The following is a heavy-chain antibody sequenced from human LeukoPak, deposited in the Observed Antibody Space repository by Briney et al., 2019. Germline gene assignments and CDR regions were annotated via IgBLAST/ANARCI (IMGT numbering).Heavy chain of an antibody. D-gene: IGHD3-10*01. CDR2: IYSGGST. CDR1: GFTVSSNY. V-gene: IGHV3-66*01. CDR3: ARTSSGYLNAFDI. Sequence: GGSLRLSCAASGFTVSSNYMSWVRQAPGKGLEWVSVIYSGGSTYYADSVKGRFTISRDNSKNTLYLQMNSLRAEDTAVYYCARTSSGYLNAFDIWGQGTMVTVSS. J-gene: IGHJ3*02.